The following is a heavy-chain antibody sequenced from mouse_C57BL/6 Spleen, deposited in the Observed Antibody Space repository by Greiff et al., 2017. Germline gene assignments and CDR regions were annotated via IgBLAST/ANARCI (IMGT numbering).Heavy chain of an antibody. CDR3: ASPSTMAYAMDY. J-gene: IGHJ4*01. D-gene: IGHD2-1*01. Sequence: SGAELVRPGASVKMSCKASGYTFTSYNMHWVKQTPRQGLEWIGAIYPGNGDTSYNQKFKGKATLTVDKSSSTAYMQLSSLTSEDSAVYFCASPSTMAYAMDYWGQGTSVTVSS. CDR1: GYTFTSYN. V-gene: IGHV1-12*01. CDR2: IYPGNGDT.